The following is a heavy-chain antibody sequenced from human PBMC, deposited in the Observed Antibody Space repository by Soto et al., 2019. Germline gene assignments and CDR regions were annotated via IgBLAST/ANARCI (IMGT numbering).Heavy chain of an antibody. J-gene: IGHJ3*02. CDR3: ARDTTTVIYGDAFDI. CDR2: IWYDGSNK. D-gene: IGHD4-17*01. Sequence: GGSLRLSCAASGFTFSSYGMHWVRQAPGKGLEWVAVIWYDGSNKYYADSVKGRFTISRDNSKNTLYLQMNSLRAEDTAVYYCARDTTTVIYGDAFDIWGQGTMVTVSS. V-gene: IGHV3-33*01. CDR1: GFTFSSYG.